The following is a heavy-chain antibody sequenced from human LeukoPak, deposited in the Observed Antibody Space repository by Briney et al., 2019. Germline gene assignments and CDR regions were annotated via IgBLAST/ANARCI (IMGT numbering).Heavy chain of an antibody. D-gene: IGHD6-19*01. Sequence: SETLSLTCTVSGGSISSSSYYWGWIRQPPGKGLEWIGSIYYSGDTYYNPSLKSRVTISVDTSKNQFSLKLNSVTAADTAVYYCATVASGWYPDYWGQGALVTVAS. CDR3: ATVASGWYPDY. CDR1: GGSISSSSYY. CDR2: IYYSGDT. J-gene: IGHJ4*02. V-gene: IGHV4-39*07.